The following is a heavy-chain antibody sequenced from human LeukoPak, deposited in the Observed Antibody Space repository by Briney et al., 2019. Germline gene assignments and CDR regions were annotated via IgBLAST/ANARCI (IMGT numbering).Heavy chain of an antibody. V-gene: IGHV3-23*01. Sequence: GGSLRLSCAASGFTFTSYGMHWVRQAPGKGLEWVSAISGSGGSTYYADSVKGRFTISRDNSKNTLYLQMNSLRAEDAAVYYCARKYYGSGSYYVDYWGQGTLVTVSS. J-gene: IGHJ4*02. D-gene: IGHD3-10*01. CDR2: ISGSGGST. CDR3: ARKYYGSGSYYVDY. CDR1: GFTFTSYG.